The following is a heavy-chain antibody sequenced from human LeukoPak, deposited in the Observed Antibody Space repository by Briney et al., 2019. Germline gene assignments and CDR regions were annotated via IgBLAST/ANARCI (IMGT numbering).Heavy chain of an antibody. CDR2: ISSSSSYI. CDR1: GFTFSSYS. D-gene: IGHD2-2*01. Sequence: GGSLRLSCAASGFTFSSYSMNWVRQAPGKGLEWVSSISSSSSYIYYADSVKGRFTISRDNAKNSLYLQMNSLRAEDTAVYYCARGVRGYQPAMQSDEGDYYYYYMDVWGKGTTVTVSS. J-gene: IGHJ6*03. CDR3: ARGVRGYQPAMQSDEGDYYYYYMDV. V-gene: IGHV3-21*01.